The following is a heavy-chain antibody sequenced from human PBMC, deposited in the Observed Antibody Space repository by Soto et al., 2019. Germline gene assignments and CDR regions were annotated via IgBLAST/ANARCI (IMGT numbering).Heavy chain of an antibody. J-gene: IGHJ3*02. D-gene: IGHD6-19*01. V-gene: IGHV1-69*06. CDR3: ARAGPVSGNHAFVI. CDR1: GGSFSSYA. Sequence: QVQLVQSGAEVKKPGSSVKVSCKASGGSFSSYAISWVQQAPVQGLEWMGGIIPIFGAPTYAQKFQGRVTMIADKSTSTAYMELSSLRSEDTALYYCARAGPVSGNHAFVIWGQGTLVTVSS. CDR2: IIPIFGAP.